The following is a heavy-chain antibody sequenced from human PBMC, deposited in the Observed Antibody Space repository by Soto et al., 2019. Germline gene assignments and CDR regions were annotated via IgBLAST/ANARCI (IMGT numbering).Heavy chain of an antibody. V-gene: IGHV1-18*01. D-gene: IGHD4-17*01. J-gene: IGHJ4*02. CDR2: ISVYNGNT. CDR3: AREGGYGDYGN. CDR1: GYTFTSYG. Sequence: QVQLVQSGAEVKKPGASIQVSCKASGYTFTSYGISWVRQAPGQGLEWMGWISVYNGNTNYAQNVQDRVTMTTDTSTNTAYMEMSSLRSEDTAVYYCAREGGYGDYGNWGQGTLVTVSS.